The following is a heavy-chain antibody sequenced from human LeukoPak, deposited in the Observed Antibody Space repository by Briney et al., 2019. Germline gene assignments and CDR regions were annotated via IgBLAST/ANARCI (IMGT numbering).Heavy chain of an antibody. CDR3: ARGDIAAGGAPFDY. CDR2: INHSGST. V-gene: IGHV4-34*01. Sequence: PSETLSLTCAVYGESFSGYYWSWIRQPPGRGLEWIGEINHSGSTSYSASLKSRVTISADTSKNQFSLKLNSVTAADTAVYYCARGDIAAGGAPFDYWGQGTLVTVSS. J-gene: IGHJ4*02. D-gene: IGHD6-13*01. CDR1: GESFSGYY.